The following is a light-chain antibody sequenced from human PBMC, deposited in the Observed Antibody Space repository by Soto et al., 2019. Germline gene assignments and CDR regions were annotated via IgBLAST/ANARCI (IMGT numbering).Light chain of an antibody. CDR1: ESVSSN. CDR3: QQSYSTPQIT. J-gene: IGKJ5*01. CDR2: GAS. V-gene: IGKV3-15*01. Sequence: EIVMTQSPATLSVSPGEGVTLSCRASESVSSNLAWYQQKPGQAPRLLIYGASTRATGIPGRFSGSGSGTEFSLTISSLQSEDFAAYYCQQSYSTPQITFGQGTRLEIK.